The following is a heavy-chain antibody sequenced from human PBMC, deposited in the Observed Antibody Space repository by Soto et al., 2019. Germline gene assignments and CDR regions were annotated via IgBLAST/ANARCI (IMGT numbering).Heavy chain of an antibody. J-gene: IGHJ4*01. D-gene: IGHD2-21*02. V-gene: IGHV1-69*01. CDR2: IIPFFGTP. Sequence: QVHLVQSGAEVKKSGSSVRVSCTASGGTFSNDAMSWVRQAPGQGLEWLGRIIPFFGTPDYSQTFQGRLTITADESTGTAYMDLRSLRSDDSAVYYCAREVVTETTLGYFDYWGHGTLVTVSS. CDR1: GGTFSNDA. CDR3: AREVVTETTLGYFDY.